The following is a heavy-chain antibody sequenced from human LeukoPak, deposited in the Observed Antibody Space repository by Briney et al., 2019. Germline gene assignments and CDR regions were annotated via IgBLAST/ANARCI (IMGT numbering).Heavy chain of an antibody. Sequence: GGSLRLSCAASGFTVSSNYMSWVRQAPGKGLEWVSVIYSGGSTYYADSVKGRFTISRDNSKNTLYLQMNSLRAEDTAVYYCARAPGMVRGASYYYYGMDVWGKGTTVTVSS. CDR2: IYSGGST. CDR1: GFTVSSNY. V-gene: IGHV3-53*01. CDR3: ARAPGMVRGASYYYYGMDV. D-gene: IGHD3-10*01. J-gene: IGHJ6*04.